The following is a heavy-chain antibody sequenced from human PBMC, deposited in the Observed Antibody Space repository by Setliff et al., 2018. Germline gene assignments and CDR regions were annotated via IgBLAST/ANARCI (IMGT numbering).Heavy chain of an antibody. J-gene: IGHJ1*01. CDR3: ARWSGRSDWALDDSSGYYPFQH. D-gene: IGHD3-22*01. CDR2: INAGNGNT. Sequence: ASVKVSCKASGYTFTSYAMHWVRQAPGQRLEWMGWINAGNGNTKYSQKFQGRVTITRDTSASTAYMELSSLRSEDTAVYYCARWSGRSDWALDDSSGYYPFQHWGQGTLVTVSS. CDR1: GYTFTSYA. V-gene: IGHV1-3*01.